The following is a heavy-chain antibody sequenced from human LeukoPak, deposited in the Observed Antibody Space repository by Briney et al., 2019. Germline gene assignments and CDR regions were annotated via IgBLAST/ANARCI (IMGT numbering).Heavy chain of an antibody. V-gene: IGHV4-59*01. Sequence: SETLSLTCTVSGGSISSYYWSWVRQPPGKGLEWIGRIYYSGSTNYNPSLKSRVTISVDTSRNQFSLKLSSVTAADTAVYYCARDFRGYIDYWGQGALVTVSS. D-gene: IGHD5-18*01. CDR3: ARDFRGYIDY. CDR1: GGSISSYY. J-gene: IGHJ4*02. CDR2: IYYSGST.